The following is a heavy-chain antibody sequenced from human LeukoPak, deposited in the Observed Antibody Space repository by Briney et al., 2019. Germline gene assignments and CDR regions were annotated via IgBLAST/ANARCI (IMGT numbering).Heavy chain of an antibody. J-gene: IGHJ3*02. D-gene: IGHD6-13*01. CDR1: GGSFSGYY. V-gene: IGHV4-34*01. CDR3: ARGRSSSWSRRDAFDI. CDR2: INHSGST. Sequence: PSETLSLTCAVYGGSFSGYYWSWIRQPPGKGLEWIGEINHSGSTNYNPSLKSRVTMSVDTSKNQFSLKLSSVTAADTAVYYCARGRSSSWSRRDAFDIWGQGTMVTVSS.